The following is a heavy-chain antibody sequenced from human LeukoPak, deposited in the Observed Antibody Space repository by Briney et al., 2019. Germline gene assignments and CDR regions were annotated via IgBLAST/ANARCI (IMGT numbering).Heavy chain of an antibody. J-gene: IGHJ4*02. V-gene: IGHV3-74*01. CDR3: ARESSFSGSYTAGHYFDY. CDR1: GFTFSSYW. CDR2: INSDGSST. Sequence: GGSLRLSCAASGFTFSSYWMHWVRQAPGKGLVWVSRINSDGSSTSYADSVKGRFTISRDNAKNTLYLQMNSLRAEDTAVYYCARESSFSGSYTAGHYFDYWGQGTLVTVSS. D-gene: IGHD1-26*01.